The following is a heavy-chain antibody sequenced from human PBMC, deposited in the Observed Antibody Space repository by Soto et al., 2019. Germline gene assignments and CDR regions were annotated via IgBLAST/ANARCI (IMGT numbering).Heavy chain of an antibody. CDR2: ISYDGTNK. CDR3: ARGGGAYYYYGLDY. Sequence: QVQLVESGGGVVQPGRSLRLSCAASGFTFSSYAMHWVRQAPGKGLEWVAIISYDGTNKYHADSVKDRFTISRDNSKNTLYLQVNSLGTDDTYVYYCARGGGAYYYYGLDYWGQGTLVTVSS. CDR1: GFTFSSYA. V-gene: IGHV3-30-3*01. J-gene: IGHJ4*02. D-gene: IGHD3-22*01.